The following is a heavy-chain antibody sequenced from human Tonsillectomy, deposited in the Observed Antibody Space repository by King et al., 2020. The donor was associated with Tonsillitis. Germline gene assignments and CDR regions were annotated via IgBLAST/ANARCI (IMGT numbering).Heavy chain of an antibody. CDR2: ISYDGSNK. D-gene: IGHD3-10*02. J-gene: IGHJ4*02. CDR1: GFTFSSYS. CDR3: ARGAYVRLDY. Sequence: VQLVESGGGVVQPGRSLRLSCAASGFTFSSYSMHWVRQAPGKGLEWVAVISYDGSNKYYADSVKGRFTISRDNSKNTLYLRMNSLRAEDTAVYYCARGAYVRLDYWGQGALVTVSS. V-gene: IGHV3-30-3*01.